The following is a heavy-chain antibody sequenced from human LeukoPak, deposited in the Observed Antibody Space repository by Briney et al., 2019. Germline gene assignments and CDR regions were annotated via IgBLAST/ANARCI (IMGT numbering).Heavy chain of an antibody. Sequence: GGSLRLSCAVSGFTFSSYSMTWVRQAPGKGLEWVSSISSTSSYIYYADSVKGRFTISRDNAKNSLYLQMNSLRAEDTAVYYCARDHSDDYDSSGYPDYWGQGTLVTVSS. CDR1: GFTFSSYS. CDR2: ISSTSSYI. D-gene: IGHD3-22*01. CDR3: ARDHSDDYDSSGYPDY. V-gene: IGHV3-21*01. J-gene: IGHJ4*02.